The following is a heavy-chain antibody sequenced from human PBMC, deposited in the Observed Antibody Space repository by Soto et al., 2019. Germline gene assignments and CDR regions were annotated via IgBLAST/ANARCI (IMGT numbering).Heavy chain of an antibody. CDR3: ARAVVGATIYYYYYGMDV. CDR2: IIPIFGTA. Sequence: QVQLVQSGAEVKKPGSSVKVSCKASGGTFSSYAISWVRQAPGQGLEWMGGIIPIFGTANYAQKFQGRVTITADKSTSTAYMELSSLRSEDTAVYYCARAVVGATIYYYYYGMDVWGQGTTVTVSS. V-gene: IGHV1-69*06. CDR1: GGTFSSYA. D-gene: IGHD1-26*01. J-gene: IGHJ6*02.